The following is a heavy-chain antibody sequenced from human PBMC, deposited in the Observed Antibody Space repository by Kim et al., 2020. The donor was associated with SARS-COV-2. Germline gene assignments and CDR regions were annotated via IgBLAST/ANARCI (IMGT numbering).Heavy chain of an antibody. D-gene: IGHD3-16*02. V-gene: IGHV3-23*01. CDR1: GFTFSTYG. CDR3: AKMQIGSYLYVKDV. J-gene: IGHJ6*01. CDR2: ISNSGGNT. Sequence: GGTLRLSCAASGFTFSTYGMSWVRQAPGKGLEAVSGISNSGGNTYATDSVKGRFIIFRDNSRKTLYLLMNSLRAEDTVIYYWAKMQIGSYLYVKDVWG.